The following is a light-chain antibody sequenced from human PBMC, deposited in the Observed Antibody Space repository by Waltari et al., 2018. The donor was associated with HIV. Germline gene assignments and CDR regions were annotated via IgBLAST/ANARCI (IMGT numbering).Light chain of an antibody. CDR3: QQYNNWPPWT. CDR2: GAS. J-gene: IGKJ1*01. V-gene: IGKV3-15*01. CDR1: QNVSSN. Sequence: ETVMRQSPDTLSVSPGERATLSCRTSQNVSSNLAWYQQKPGQAPRLLIYGASTRATGIPARFSGSGSGTEFILTISTLQSEDSAVYYCQQYNNWPPWTFGQGTKVEIK.